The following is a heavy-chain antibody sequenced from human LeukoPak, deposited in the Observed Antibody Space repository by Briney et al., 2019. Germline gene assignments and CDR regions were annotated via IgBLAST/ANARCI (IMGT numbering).Heavy chain of an antibody. V-gene: IGHV3-7*01. CDR1: GFSVSGYW. D-gene: IGHD6-13*01. CDR3: AREWQGGIAAAGTRIEGDY. Sequence: PGGSLRLSCAVSGFSVSGYWMTWVRQAPGKGLECVANIKQDGSEKNYVDSVKGRFTISRDNAENSLFLQMNSLRVEDTAVYYCAREWQGGIAAAGTRIEGDYWGQGTQVAVSS. J-gene: IGHJ4*02. CDR2: IKQDGSEK.